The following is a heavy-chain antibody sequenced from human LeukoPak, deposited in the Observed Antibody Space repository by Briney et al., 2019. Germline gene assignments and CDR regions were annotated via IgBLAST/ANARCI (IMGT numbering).Heavy chain of an antibody. V-gene: IGHV4-61*02. CDR1: GGSISSGNYY. D-gene: IGHD6-13*01. J-gene: IGHJ6*03. CDR2: IYTSGTT. CDR3: ARGSGSSWYGYYYYYYMDV. Sequence: SQTLSLTCTVSGGSISSGNYYYSWIRQPAGKGLEWLGRIYTSGTTYYNPPLKSRVTISVNTSKNQFSLKLSSVTAADTAVYYCARGSGSSWYGYYYYYYMDVWGKGTTVTVSS.